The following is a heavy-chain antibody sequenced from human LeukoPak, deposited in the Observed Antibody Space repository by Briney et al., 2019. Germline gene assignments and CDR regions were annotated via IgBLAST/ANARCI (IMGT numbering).Heavy chain of an antibody. J-gene: IGHJ4*02. CDR3: ARGENDYGDYVFDY. CDR1: GFTFSSYA. V-gene: IGHV3-30-3*01. CDR2: ISNDGSNK. Sequence: GGSLRLSCAASGFTFSSYAMHWVRQAPGKGLEWVAVISNDGSNKYYADSVKGRFTISRDNAKNSLYLQMNSLRAEDTAVYYCARGENDYGDYVFDYWGQGTLVTVSS. D-gene: IGHD4-17*01.